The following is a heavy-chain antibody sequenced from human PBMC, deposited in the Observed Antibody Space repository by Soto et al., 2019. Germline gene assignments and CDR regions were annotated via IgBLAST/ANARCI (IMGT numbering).Heavy chain of an antibody. Sequence: EVQLVESGGGLVQPGGSLRLSCAASGFTSSTYWMSWVRQAPGKGLEWVANIKQDGSEEYYVDSVKGRFTISRDNAKNSLYLQMNSLRGEDTAVYDCARTHGAYYAWDYWGQGTLVTVSS. V-gene: IGHV3-7*04. CDR1: GFTSSTYW. CDR3: ARTHGAYYAWDY. CDR2: IKQDGSEE. J-gene: IGHJ4*02. D-gene: IGHD3-10*01.